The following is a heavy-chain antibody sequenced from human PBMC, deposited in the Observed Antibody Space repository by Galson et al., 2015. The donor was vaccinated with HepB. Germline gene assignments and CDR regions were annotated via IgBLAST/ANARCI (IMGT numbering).Heavy chain of an antibody. V-gene: IGHV3-48*01. Sequence: SLRLSCAASGFTFNSYSMNWVRQAPGKGLEWVSYISSSSSTMYYADSAKGRFTISRDNAKNSLYLQMNSLRVEDTAVYYCARAYSSSSGRDAFDIWGQGTMVTVSS. CDR3: ARAYSSSSGRDAFDI. CDR2: ISSSSSTM. J-gene: IGHJ3*02. CDR1: GFTFNSYS. D-gene: IGHD6-6*01.